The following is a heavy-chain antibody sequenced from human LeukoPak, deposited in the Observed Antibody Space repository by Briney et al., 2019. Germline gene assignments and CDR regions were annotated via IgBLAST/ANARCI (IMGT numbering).Heavy chain of an antibody. CDR1: GFTFSSYA. CDR2: ISGSGGST. Sequence: GSLRLSCAASGFTFSSYAMSWVRQAPGKGLEWVSAISGSGGSTYYADSVKGRFTISRDNSKNTLYLQMNSLRAEDTAVYYCAKYSSSHNYYYHYMDVWGKGTTVTVSS. CDR3: AKYSSSHNYYYHYMDV. D-gene: IGHD6-13*01. V-gene: IGHV3-23*01. J-gene: IGHJ6*03.